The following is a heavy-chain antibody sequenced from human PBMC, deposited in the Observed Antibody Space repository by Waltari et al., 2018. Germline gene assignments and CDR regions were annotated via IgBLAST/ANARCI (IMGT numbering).Heavy chain of an antibody. CDR1: GGSFSGYY. Sequence: QVQLQQWGAGLLKPSETLSLTCAVYGGSFSGYYWSWIRQPPGKGLEWIGEINHSGSTHYNPSLKSRVTISVDTSKNQFSLKLSSVTAADTAVYYCARDVRFGTVTNLRTGRGFDYWGQGTLVTVSS. CDR2: INHSGST. CDR3: ARDVRFGTVTNLRTGRGFDY. J-gene: IGHJ4*02. D-gene: IGHD4-4*01. V-gene: IGHV4-34*01.